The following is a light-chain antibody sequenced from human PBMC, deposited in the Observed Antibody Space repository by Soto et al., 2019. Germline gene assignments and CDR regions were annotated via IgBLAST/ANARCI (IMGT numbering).Light chain of an antibody. V-gene: IGLV2-11*01. CDR2: DVN. Sequence: QSALTQPRSVSGSPGQSVTFSCTGTSSDVGGFNSVSWYQQHPGKAPKLMIYDVNKRPSGVPDRFSGSKSGSTASLTISGLQAEDEADYYCCSYAGSYSYAFATGTKLTVL. CDR1: SSDVGGFNS. CDR3: CSYAGSYSYA. J-gene: IGLJ1*01.